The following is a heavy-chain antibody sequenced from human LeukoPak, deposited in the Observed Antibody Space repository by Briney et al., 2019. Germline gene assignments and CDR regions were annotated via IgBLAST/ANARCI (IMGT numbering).Heavy chain of an antibody. Sequence: GGSLRLSWTTSGFSFSNFGMHWVRQAPDKGLEWLAFIRYDGSNEYSADSVKGRFTISRDNSRNTLFLQMDSLRSEDTAVYYCARDLGIFGDFDYWGQGTLVIVSS. CDR2: IRYDGSNE. J-gene: IGHJ4*02. CDR1: GFSFSNFG. D-gene: IGHD3-3*01. CDR3: ARDLGIFGDFDY. V-gene: IGHV3-30*02.